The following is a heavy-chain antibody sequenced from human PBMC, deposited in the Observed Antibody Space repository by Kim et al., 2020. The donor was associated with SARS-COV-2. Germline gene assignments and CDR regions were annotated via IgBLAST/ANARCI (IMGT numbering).Heavy chain of an antibody. CDR3: ARIPDYYDGSGNAFDI. V-gene: IGHV4-59*01. D-gene: IGHD3-22*01. J-gene: IGHJ3*02. Sequence: SLKRRITLSVDTSKNKFSLRLSSVTAADTAVYYCARIPDYYDGSGNAFDIWGQGTMVTVSS.